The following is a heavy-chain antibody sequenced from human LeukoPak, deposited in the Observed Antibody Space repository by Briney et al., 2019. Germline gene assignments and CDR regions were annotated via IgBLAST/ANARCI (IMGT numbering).Heavy chain of an antibody. CDR2: IYHSGST. J-gene: IGHJ3*02. CDR1: GGSMSSSNW. D-gene: IGHD3-9*01. V-gene: IGHV4-4*02. Sequence: PSGTLSLTCDVSGGSMSSSNWWSWVRQPPGKGLEWIGEIYHSGSTNYNPSLKSRVTISVDTSKNQFSLKLSSVTAADTAVYYCARRTYYDILTGQSGAFDIWGQGTMVTVSS. CDR3: ARRTYYDILTGQSGAFDI.